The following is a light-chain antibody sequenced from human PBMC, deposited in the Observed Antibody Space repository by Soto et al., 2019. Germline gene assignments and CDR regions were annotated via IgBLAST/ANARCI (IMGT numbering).Light chain of an antibody. CDR1: SNDIGHYDL. V-gene: IGLV2-14*02. CDR3: ISYTVSRSYV. J-gene: IGLJ1*01. CDR2: QVT. Sequence: QSALTQPASVSGSPGQSITISCTGTSNDIGHYDLVSWFQHHPGKAPQVIIYQVTKRPSGVSDRFSGSRSGNTASLTISGLQAEDEADYYCISYTVSRSYVFGTGTKVTVL.